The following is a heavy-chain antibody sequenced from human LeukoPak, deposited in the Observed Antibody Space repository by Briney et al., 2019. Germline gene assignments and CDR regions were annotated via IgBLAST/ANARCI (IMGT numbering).Heavy chain of an antibody. V-gene: IGHV3-20*04. CDR1: GFTFDDYG. D-gene: IGHD3-10*01. J-gene: IGHJ4*02. Sequence: GGSLRLSCAASGFTFDDYGMSWVRQAPGKGLEWVSGINWNGGSTGYADTVKGRFTISRDNAKNSLYLQMNSLRAEDTALYYCARESSRLLWFGELLYGTYYFDYWGQGTLVTVSS. CDR3: ARESSRLLWFGELLYGTYYFDY. CDR2: INWNGGST.